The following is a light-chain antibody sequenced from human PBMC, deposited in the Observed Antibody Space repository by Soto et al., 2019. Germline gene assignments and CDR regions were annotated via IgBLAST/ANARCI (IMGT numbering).Light chain of an antibody. V-gene: IGKV3-11*01. Sequence: EIVLTQSPATLSLSPGERATLSCRASQSVSTYLAWYQQKPGQAPRLLIYDASNRATGIPGSFSGSGSGTDFTLPITSLEPEDFAVYYCQHRSNWPAWTFGQGTKLEIK. CDR3: QHRSNWPAWT. CDR1: QSVSTY. CDR2: DAS. J-gene: IGKJ2*02.